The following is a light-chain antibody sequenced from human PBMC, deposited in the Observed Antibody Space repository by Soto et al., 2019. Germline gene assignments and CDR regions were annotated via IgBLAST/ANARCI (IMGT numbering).Light chain of an antibody. J-gene: IGLJ1*01. CDR1: SSDVGGYNY. V-gene: IGLV2-8*01. Sequence: QSVLTQPPSASGSPGQSVAISCTGTSSDVGGYNYVSWYQQHPGKPPKLMSYEVNKRPSGVPDRFSGSKSGNTASLTVSGLQAEDEADYYCSSYAGSSNVFGTGTKLTVL. CDR2: EVN. CDR3: SSYAGSSNV.